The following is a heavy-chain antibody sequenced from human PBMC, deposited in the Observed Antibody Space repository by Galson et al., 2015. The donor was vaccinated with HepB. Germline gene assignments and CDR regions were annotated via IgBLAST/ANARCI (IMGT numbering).Heavy chain of an antibody. V-gene: IGHV1-69*06. J-gene: IGHJ4*02. CDR1: GGTFSSYA. D-gene: IGHD6-6*01. Sequence: CKASGGTFSSYAISWVRQAPGQGLEWMGGIIPIFGTANYAQKFQGRVTITADKSTSTAYMELSSLRSEDTAVYYCARLRAEYSSSAGGYWGQGTLVTVSS. CDR2: IIPIFGTA. CDR3: ARLRAEYSSSAGGY.